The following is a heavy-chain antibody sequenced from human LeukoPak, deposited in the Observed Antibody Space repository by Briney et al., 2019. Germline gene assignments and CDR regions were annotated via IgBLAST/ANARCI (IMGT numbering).Heavy chain of an antibody. CDR3: AREVHGDNYFDY. V-gene: IGHV3-7*05. D-gene: IGHD4-17*01. CDR1: GFTFSSYT. J-gene: IGHJ4*02. Sequence: PGGSLRLSCAASGFTFSSYTMNWVRQAPGKGPEWVANIKQDGSQKYYVDSVKGRFTISRDNAKMSLYLQMNSLRAEDTAVYYCAREVHGDNYFDYWGQGTLVTVSS. CDR2: IKQDGSQK.